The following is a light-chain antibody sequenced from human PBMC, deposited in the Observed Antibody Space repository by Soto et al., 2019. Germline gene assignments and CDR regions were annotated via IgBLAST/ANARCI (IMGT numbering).Light chain of an antibody. CDR2: RAS. CDR1: QSLGGN. J-gene: IGKJ1*01. V-gene: IGKV3-20*01. Sequence: EIVMTQSPATLALSPGDTATLSCRASQSLGGNLAWYQQKPGQAPRLLIFRASSRARGVPARFSASGSGTEFTLTISGLEPEDFAVYYCQQYGSSPRTFGQGTKVDIK. CDR3: QQYGSSPRT.